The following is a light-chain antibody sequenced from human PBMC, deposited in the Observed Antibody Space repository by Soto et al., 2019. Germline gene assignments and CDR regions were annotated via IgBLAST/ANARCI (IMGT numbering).Light chain of an antibody. CDR3: QQYGSSPPYT. Sequence: EVVLTQSPGTLSLSPGERATLSCRASQSVSNKYLAWYQQKPGQAPRLLIFGSSDRATGIPDSFSGSGSGIDFSLTICRPEPEDFAVYHCQQYGSSPPYTFGQGTKLEIK. CDR1: QSVSNKY. CDR2: GSS. V-gene: IGKV3-20*01. J-gene: IGKJ2*01.